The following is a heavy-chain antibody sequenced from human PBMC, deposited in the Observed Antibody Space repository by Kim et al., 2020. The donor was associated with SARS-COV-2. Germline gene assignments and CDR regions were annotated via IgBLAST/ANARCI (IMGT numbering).Heavy chain of an antibody. CDR2: IWYDGSNK. Sequence: RGSLRLSCAASGFTFSSYGMHWVRQAPGKGLEWVAVIWYDGSNKYYADSVKGRFTISRDNSKNTLYLQMNSLRAEDTAVYYCARESVVRGVILYYYYGMDVWGQGTTVTVSS. D-gene: IGHD3-10*01. CDR3: ARESVVRGVILYYYYGMDV. V-gene: IGHV3-33*01. J-gene: IGHJ6*02. CDR1: GFTFSSYG.